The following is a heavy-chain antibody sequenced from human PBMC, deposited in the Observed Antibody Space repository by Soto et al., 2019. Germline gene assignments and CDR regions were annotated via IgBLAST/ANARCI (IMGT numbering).Heavy chain of an antibody. D-gene: IGHD3-22*01. Sequence: QVQLVQSGAEVKKPGSSVKVSCKASGGTLSSYAISWVRQAPGQGLEWMGGIIPIFGTANYAQKFQGRVTITADESTSTAYMELSSLRSEDTAVYYCARGITYYYDSSGYNLDYWGQGTLVTVSS. CDR3: ARGITYYYDSSGYNLDY. V-gene: IGHV1-69*12. J-gene: IGHJ4*02. CDR1: GGTLSSYA. CDR2: IIPIFGTA.